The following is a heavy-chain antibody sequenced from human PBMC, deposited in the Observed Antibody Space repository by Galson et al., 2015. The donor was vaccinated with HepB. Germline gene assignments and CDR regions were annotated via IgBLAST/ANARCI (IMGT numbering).Heavy chain of an antibody. CDR3: ASRGVTYGTFDI. D-gene: IGHD2-21*02. CDR2: IKQDGSEK. J-gene: IGHJ3*02. V-gene: IGHV3-7*03. Sequence: SLRLSCAASGFIFSSYWMTWVRQAPGKGLEWVANIKQDGSEKYYVDSVKGRFTISRDNANKSLYLQMNSLRAEDTAVYYCASRGVTYGTFDIWGQGTMVTVSS. CDR1: GFIFSSYW.